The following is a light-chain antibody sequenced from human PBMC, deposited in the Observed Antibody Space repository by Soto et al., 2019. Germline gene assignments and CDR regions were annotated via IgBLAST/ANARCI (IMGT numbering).Light chain of an antibody. CDR2: YDS. V-gene: IGLV3-21*04. CDR3: QVWDSSSDHVV. J-gene: IGLJ2*01. CDR1: NIGSKS. Sequence: SSELTQPPSVSVAPGKTARITCGGNNIGSKSVHWYQQKPGQAPVLVIYYDSDRPSGIPERFSGSNSGNTATLTISRVEEGDEADYYCQVWDSSSDHVVFGGGTKVTVL.